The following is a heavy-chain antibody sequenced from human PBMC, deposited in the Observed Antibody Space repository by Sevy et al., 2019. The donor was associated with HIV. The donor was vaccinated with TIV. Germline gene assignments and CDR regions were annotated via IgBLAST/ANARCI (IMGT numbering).Heavy chain of an antibody. CDR1: GFTFSDYY. J-gene: IGHJ4*02. V-gene: IGHV3-11*01. CDR3: ARTTTRGALYYFDY. D-gene: IGHD3-10*01. Sequence: GGSLRLSCAASGFTFSDYYRSWIRQAPGKGLEWVSYISNSGGTIYYADSVKGRFTISRDNAKNSLYLQMNSLRAEDTAVYYCARTTTRGALYYFDYWGQGTLVTVSS. CDR2: ISNSGGTI.